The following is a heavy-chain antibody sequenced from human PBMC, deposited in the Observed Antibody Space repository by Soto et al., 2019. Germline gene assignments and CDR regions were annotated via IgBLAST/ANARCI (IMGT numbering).Heavy chain of an antibody. Sequence: SVTASCTATGYKFNSVDIDRVRQAPGQGLEWMGGIIPIFGTTNYAQKFQGRVTITADESTSTAYMELSSLRSEDTAVYYCARDRRSGTAMVLYRGQGTLVTVS. CDR3: ARDRRSGTAMVLY. V-gene: IGHV1-69*01. CDR1: GYKFNSVD. CDR2: IIPIFGTT. J-gene: IGHJ4*02. D-gene: IGHD5-18*01.